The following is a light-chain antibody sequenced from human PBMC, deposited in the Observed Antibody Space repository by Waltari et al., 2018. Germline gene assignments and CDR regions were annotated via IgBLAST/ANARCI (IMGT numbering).Light chain of an antibody. J-gene: IGLJ2*01. CDR2: ENN. CDR3: EAWDNSLNGIL. CDR1: SSNIGGYH. V-gene: IGLV1-44*01. Sequence: QSVLTQPPSVSGYPGQRVTISCPRSSSNIGGYHVHWYQQLPGTAPKLLIFENNKRPSGVSDRFSGSKSATSASLTITGLQSEDEAEYYCEAWDNSLNGILFGGGTRLTVL.